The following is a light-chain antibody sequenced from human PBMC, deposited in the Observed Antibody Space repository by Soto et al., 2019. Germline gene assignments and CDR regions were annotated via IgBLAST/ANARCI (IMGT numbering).Light chain of an antibody. V-gene: IGLV1-40*01. CDR3: ATWDTILNGFV. CDR1: ISNIGGGYD. CDR2: ENN. Sequence: QSVLTQPPSVSGAPGQTITISCTGSISNIGGGYDVNWYQHLPGTAPKVLVYENNRRPSGVPDRFSGSKSGTSASLAISGLQSEDEADYFCATWDTILNGFVFGTGTKLTVL. J-gene: IGLJ1*01.